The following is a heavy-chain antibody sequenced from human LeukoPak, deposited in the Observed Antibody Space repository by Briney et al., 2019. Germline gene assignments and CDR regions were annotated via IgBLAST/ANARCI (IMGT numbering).Heavy chain of an antibody. J-gene: IGHJ6*02. Sequence: GGSLRLSCAASGFTFSSYSMNWVRQAPGKGLEWVSSISSSSSYIYYADSVKGRFTISRDNAKNSLYLQMNSLRAEDTAVYYCARDSSLYSSSWYGYYYGMDVWGQGTTVTVSS. CDR3: ARDSSLYSSSWYGYYYGMDV. D-gene: IGHD6-13*01. CDR1: GFTFSSYS. CDR2: ISSSSSYI. V-gene: IGHV3-21*01.